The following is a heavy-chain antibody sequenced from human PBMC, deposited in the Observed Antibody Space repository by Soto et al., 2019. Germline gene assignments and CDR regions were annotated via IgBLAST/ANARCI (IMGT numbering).Heavy chain of an antibody. CDR3: ARDGINDFWSGYPYYFDY. CDR1: GFTFSSYA. J-gene: IGHJ4*02. D-gene: IGHD3-3*01. Sequence: GGSLRLSCAASGFTFSSYAMHWVRQAPGKGLEWVAVISYDGSNKYYADSVKGRFTISRDNSKNTPYLQMNSLRAEDTAVYYCARDGINDFWSGYPYYFDYWGQGTLVTVSS. V-gene: IGHV3-30-3*01. CDR2: ISYDGSNK.